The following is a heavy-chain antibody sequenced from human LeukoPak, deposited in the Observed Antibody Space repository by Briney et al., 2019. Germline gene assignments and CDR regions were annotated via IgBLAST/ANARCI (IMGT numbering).Heavy chain of an antibody. V-gene: IGHV4-34*01. CDR3: ARSQYNWNDDYYGMDV. CDR1: GGSFSGYY. Sequence: KPSETLSLTCAVYGGSFSGYYWSWIRQPPGKGLEWIGEINHSGSTNYNPSLKSRVTISVDTSKNQFSLKLSSVTAADTAVYYCARSQYNWNDDYYGMDVWGQGTTVTVSS. D-gene: IGHD1-1*01. J-gene: IGHJ6*02. CDR2: INHSGST.